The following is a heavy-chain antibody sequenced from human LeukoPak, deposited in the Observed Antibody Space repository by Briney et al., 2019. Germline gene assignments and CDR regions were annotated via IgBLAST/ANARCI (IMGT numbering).Heavy chain of an antibody. V-gene: IGHV4-39*02. CDR2: IYYSGST. CDR1: GGSISSSSYY. J-gene: IGHJ4*02. CDR3: AREILWFGERTRNFDY. Sequence: SETLSLTCTVSGGSISSSSYYWGWIRQPPGKGLEWIGSIYYSGSTYYNPSLKSRVTISVDTSKNQFSLKLSSVTAADTAVYYCAREILWFGERTRNFDYWGQGTLVTVSS. D-gene: IGHD3-10*01.